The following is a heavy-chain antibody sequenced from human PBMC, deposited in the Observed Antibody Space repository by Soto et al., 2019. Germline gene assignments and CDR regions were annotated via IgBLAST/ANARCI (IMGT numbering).Heavy chain of an antibody. D-gene: IGHD3-22*01. Sequence: GGSLRLSCAASGFTFSSYAMSWVRQAPGKGLEWVSGISGSGDSTYYADSVKGRFTISRDNSKNTLYLQMNSLRAEDTAVYYCAKVSRSYYDSSGYYPPLYYFDYWGQGTLVTVSS. CDR2: ISGSGDST. J-gene: IGHJ4*02. CDR3: AKVSRSYYDSSGYYPPLYYFDY. CDR1: GFTFSSYA. V-gene: IGHV3-23*01.